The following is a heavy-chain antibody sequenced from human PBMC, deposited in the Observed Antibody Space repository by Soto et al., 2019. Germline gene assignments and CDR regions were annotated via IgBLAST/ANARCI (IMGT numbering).Heavy chain of an antibody. CDR1: GGSISSSSYY. J-gene: IGHJ5*02. Sequence: PSETLSLTCTVAGGSISSSSYYWGWIRQPPGKGLECIGSIYYSGSTYYNPSLKSRVTISVDTSNNQFSLKLSSVTAADTAVYYCARLIWFGEVNWCDPWGQGTMATVSS. CDR3: ARLIWFGEVNWCDP. CDR2: IYYSGST. V-gene: IGHV4-39*01. D-gene: IGHD3-10*01.